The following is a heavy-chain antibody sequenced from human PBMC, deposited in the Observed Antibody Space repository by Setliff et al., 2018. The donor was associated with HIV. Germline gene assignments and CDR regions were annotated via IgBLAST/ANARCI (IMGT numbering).Heavy chain of an antibody. CDR3: ARSRPYNSALDY. CDR1: GLTFNRYW. J-gene: IGHJ4*02. Sequence: GGSLRLSCAASGLTFNRYWMSWVRQVPGKGLEWVSNTKYDGSESYYVDSVKGRFIASTDNAKNTVYLQVGSLRPDDTAMYYCARSRPYNSALDYWGQGTLVTVSS. CDR2: TKYDGSES. D-gene: IGHD6-25*01. V-gene: IGHV3-7*01.